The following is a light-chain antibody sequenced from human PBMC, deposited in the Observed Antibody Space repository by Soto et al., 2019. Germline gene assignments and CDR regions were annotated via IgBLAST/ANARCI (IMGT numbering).Light chain of an antibody. CDR3: QQYYNYPWT. Sequence: AVRMTQSPSSFSASTGDRVTIACRASQDISNYLVWYQQKPGKAPKILIYGASTLQSGVPSRFSGSGSGANFALTITNLQSEDFATYFCQQYYNYPWTFGQGTKVEIK. V-gene: IGKV1-8*01. CDR1: QDISNY. CDR2: GAS. J-gene: IGKJ1*01.